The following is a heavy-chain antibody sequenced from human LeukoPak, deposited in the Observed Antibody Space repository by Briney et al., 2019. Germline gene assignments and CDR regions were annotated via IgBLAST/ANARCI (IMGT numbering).Heavy chain of an antibody. J-gene: IGHJ3*02. CDR2: IYTSGST. CDR1: GGSISSYY. D-gene: IGHD6-13*01. CDR3: ARRRIAPPRGSSSYRKSDAFDI. Sequence: SETLSLTCTVSGGSISSYYWSWIRQPAGKGLEWIGRIYTSGSTNYNPSLKSRVTMSVDTSKNQFSLKLSSVTAADTAVYFCARRRIAPPRGSSSYRKSDAFDIWGQGTMVTVSS. V-gene: IGHV4-4*07.